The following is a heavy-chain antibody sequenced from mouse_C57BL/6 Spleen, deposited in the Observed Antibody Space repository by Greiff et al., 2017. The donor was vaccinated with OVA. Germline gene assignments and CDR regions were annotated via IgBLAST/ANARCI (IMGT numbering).Heavy chain of an antibody. CDR2: IDPSDSET. D-gene: IGHD1-2*01. J-gene: IGHJ1*03. V-gene: IGHV1-52*01. CDR1: GYTFTSYW. CDR3: AMGTTARGYFDV. Sequence: QVQLQQPGAELVRPGSSVKLSCKASGYTFTSYWMHWVKQRPIQGLEWIGNIDPSDSETHYNQKFKDKATLTVDKSSSTAYMPLSSLTSEDSAVYYCAMGTTARGYFDVWGTGTTVTVSS.